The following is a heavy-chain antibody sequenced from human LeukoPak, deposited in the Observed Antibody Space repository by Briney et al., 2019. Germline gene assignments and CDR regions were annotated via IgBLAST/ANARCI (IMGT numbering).Heavy chain of an antibody. CDR1: GGSFSGYY. CDR3: ARETRGDLDYYYYYMDV. D-gene: IGHD2-21*02. CDR2: ICTSGST. Sequence: PSETLSLTCAVYGGSFSGYYWSWIRQPAGKGLEWIGRICTSGSTNYNPSLKSRVTMSVDTSKNQFSLKLSSVTAADTAVYYCARETRGDLDYYYYYMDVWGKGTTVTISS. V-gene: IGHV4-59*10. J-gene: IGHJ6*03.